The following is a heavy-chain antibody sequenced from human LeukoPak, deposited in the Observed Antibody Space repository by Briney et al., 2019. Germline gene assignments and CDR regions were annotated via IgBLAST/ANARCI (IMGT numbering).Heavy chain of an antibody. CDR1: GFTFSSYS. CDR3: AKDLVITFGGVDAFDI. D-gene: IGHD3-16*01. V-gene: IGHV3-21*01. J-gene: IGHJ3*02. CDR2: ISSSSSYI. Sequence: PGGSLRLSCAASGFTFSSYSMNWVRQAPGKGLEWVSSISSSSSYIYYADSVKGRFTISRDNAKNSLYLQMNSLRAEDTAVYYCAKDLVITFGGVDAFDIWGQGTMVTISS.